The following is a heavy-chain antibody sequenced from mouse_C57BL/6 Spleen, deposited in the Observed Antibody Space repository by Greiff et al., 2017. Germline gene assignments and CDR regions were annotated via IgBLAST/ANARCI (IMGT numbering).Heavy chain of an antibody. CDR1: GYTFTSYW. J-gene: IGHJ1*03. CDR2: IDPSDSET. CDR3: ARRIYYDYDGYFDV. D-gene: IGHD2-4*01. V-gene: IGHV1-52*01. Sequence: QVQLQQPGAELVRPGSSVKLSCKASGYTFTSYWMHWVKQRPIQGLEWIGNIDPSDSETHYNQKFKDKATLTVDKSSSTAYMQLSSLTSEDSAVYYCARRIYYDYDGYFDVWGTGTTVTVSS.